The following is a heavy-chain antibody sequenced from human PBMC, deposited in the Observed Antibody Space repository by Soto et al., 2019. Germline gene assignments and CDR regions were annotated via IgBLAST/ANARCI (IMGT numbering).Heavy chain of an antibody. J-gene: IGHJ6*03. D-gene: IGHD3-10*01. Sequence: QVQLVESGGGLVKPGGSLRLSCVASGFNLSDYYMSWIRQAPGKGLEWVSYISSSGTIDNYADSVKGRFTISRDNAKNSLFLQMNGLRAEDTVVYYCARRTMGNYYYMDVWGKGTTVTVSS. CDR1: GFNLSDYY. CDR3: ARRTMGNYYYMDV. CDR2: ISSSGTID. V-gene: IGHV3-11*01.